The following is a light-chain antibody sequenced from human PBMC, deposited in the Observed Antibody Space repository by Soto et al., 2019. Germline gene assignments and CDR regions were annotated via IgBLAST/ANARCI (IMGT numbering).Light chain of an antibody. J-gene: IGLJ3*02. Sequence: QSVLTQPPSASGTPGQRVTISCSGSSSNIGSNTVNWYHQLPGTAPKLLIYNNDQRPSGVPDRFSGSKSGTSASLAISGLQSEDEADYYCAACDDSLNGWVFGVGTKLTVL. CDR2: NND. V-gene: IGLV1-44*01. CDR1: SSNIGSNT. CDR3: AACDDSLNGWV.